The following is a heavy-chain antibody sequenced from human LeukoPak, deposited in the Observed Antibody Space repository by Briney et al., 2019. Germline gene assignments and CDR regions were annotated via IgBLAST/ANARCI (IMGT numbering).Heavy chain of an antibody. CDR1: GYTFTGYY. D-gene: IGHD1-1*01. Sequence: ASVKVSCKASGYTFTGYYMHWVRHAPGQGLEWMGWINPNSGGTNYAQKFQGRVTMARDTSISTAYMELSRLRSDDTAVYYCARERFGGWNDVAEWGQGTMVTVSS. CDR3: ARERFGGWNDVAE. J-gene: IGHJ3*01. V-gene: IGHV1-2*02. CDR2: INPNSGGT.